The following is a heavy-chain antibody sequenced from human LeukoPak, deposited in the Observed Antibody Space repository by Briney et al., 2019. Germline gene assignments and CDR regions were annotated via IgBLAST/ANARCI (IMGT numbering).Heavy chain of an antibody. V-gene: IGHV4-34*01. CDR2: VNHSGRT. Sequence: SETLSLTCAVYGGSFSDYWWTWIRQSPGKGLEWIGEVNHSGRTNYNPSLKSRVTISLDTSKNQFSLELSSVTAADTAVYYCARGSITMIVMAPIDIWGQGTMVTVSS. D-gene: IGHD3-22*01. J-gene: IGHJ3*02. CDR3: ARGSITMIVMAPIDI. CDR1: GGSFSDYW.